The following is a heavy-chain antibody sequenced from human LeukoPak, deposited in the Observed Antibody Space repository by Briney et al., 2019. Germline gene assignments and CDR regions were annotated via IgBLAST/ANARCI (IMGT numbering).Heavy chain of an antibody. J-gene: IGHJ4*02. Sequence: PGRSLRLSCAASGFTFSSYGMHWVRQAPGKGLEWVSSISSSSSYIYYADSVKGRFTISRDNAKNSLYLQMNSLRAEDTAVYYCAREYDIVVVPAANYFDYWGQGTLVTVSS. CDR3: AREYDIVVVPAANYFDY. V-gene: IGHV3-21*01. D-gene: IGHD2-2*01. CDR1: GFTFSSYG. CDR2: ISSSSSYI.